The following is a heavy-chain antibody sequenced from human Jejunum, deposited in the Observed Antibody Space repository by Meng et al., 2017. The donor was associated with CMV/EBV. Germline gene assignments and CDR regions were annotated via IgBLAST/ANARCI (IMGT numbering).Heavy chain of an antibody. CDR3: ARGQYYHDSTGYYS. D-gene: IGHD3-22*01. Sequence: FGGSSNNYYRSWVRQPPGKGREWVGHIYYNGNTNYNPSLKRRVTISVDASKIQFSLKLSSVTAADTAVYYCARGQYYHDSTGYYSWGQGRLVTVSS. CDR1: GGSSNNYY. CDR2: IYYNGNT. J-gene: IGHJ4*02. V-gene: IGHV4-59*01.